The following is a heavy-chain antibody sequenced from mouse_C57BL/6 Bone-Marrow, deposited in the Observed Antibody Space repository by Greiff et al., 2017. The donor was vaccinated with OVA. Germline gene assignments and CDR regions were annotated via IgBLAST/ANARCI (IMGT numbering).Heavy chain of an antibody. D-gene: IGHD5-1-1*01. CDR3: ARWKDHTRGYFDV. V-gene: IGHV1-80*01. Sequence: VQLQESGAELVKPGASVKISCKASGYAFSSYWMNWVKQRPGKGLEWIGQIYPGDGDTNYNGKFKGKATLTADKSSSTAYMQLSSLTSEDSAVYFCARWKDHTRGYFDVWGTGTTVTVSS. CDR2: IYPGDGDT. J-gene: IGHJ1*03. CDR1: GYAFSSYW.